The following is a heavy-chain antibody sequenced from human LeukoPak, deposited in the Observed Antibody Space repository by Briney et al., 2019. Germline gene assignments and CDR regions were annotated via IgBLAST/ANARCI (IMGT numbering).Heavy chain of an antibody. D-gene: IGHD5-18*01. J-gene: IGHJ4*02. CDR2: VDPEDGET. V-gene: IGHV1-69-2*01. CDR3: ATVYTASASYYFDY. Sequence: ASVKVSCKVSGYTFTDYYMHWVQQAPGKGPEWMGLVDPEDGETIYAEKFQGRVTITADTSTDTAYMELSSLRSEDTAVYYCATVYTASASYYFDYWGQGTLVTVSP. CDR1: GYTFTDYY.